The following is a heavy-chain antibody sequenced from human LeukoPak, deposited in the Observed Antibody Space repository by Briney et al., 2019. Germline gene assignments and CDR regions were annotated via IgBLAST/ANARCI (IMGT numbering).Heavy chain of an antibody. V-gene: IGHV4-39*07. CDR3: ARDREQQLVRFYNAFDI. D-gene: IGHD6-13*01. Sequence: SETLSLTCTVSGGSISSYYWSWIRQPPGKGLEWIGTIFYSGQTYYNPSLKSRVTISVDTSKNQFSLKLRSVTAADTAVYYCARDREQQLVRFYNAFDIWGQGTMVTVSS. J-gene: IGHJ3*02. CDR1: GGSISSYY. CDR2: IFYSGQT.